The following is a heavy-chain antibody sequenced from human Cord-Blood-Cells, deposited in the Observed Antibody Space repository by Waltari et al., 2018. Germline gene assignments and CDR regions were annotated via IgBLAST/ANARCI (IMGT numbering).Heavy chain of an antibody. CDR1: GGSISSSRYY. CDR3: ASWWSYYAFDI. J-gene: IGHJ3*02. CDR2: IYYSGST. Sequence: QLQLQESGPGLVKPSETLSLTCTVSGGSISSSRYYWGWIRQPPGKGLEWIGSIYYSGSTYYNPSLKSRVTISVDTSKNQFSLKLSSVTAADTAVYYCASWWSYYAFDIWGQGTMVTVSS. V-gene: IGHV4-39*01. D-gene: IGHD1-26*01.